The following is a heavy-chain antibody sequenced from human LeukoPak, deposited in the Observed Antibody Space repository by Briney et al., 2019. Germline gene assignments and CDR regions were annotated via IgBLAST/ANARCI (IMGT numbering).Heavy chain of an antibody. D-gene: IGHD3-22*01. J-gene: IGHJ4*02. CDR2: INHSGST. V-gene: IGHV4-34*01. CDR1: GGSFSGYY. Sequence: SETLSLTCAVYGGSFSGYYWSWIRQPTGKGLEWIGEINHSGSTNYNPSLKSRVTISVDTSKNQFSLKLSSVTAADTAVYYCARGYDSSAYYPFNYWGQGTLVTVSS. CDR3: ARGYDSSAYYPFNY.